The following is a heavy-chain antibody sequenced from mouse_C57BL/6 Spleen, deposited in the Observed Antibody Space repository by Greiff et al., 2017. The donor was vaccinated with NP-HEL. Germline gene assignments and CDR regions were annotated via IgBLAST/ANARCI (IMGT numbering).Heavy chain of an antibody. V-gene: IGHV5-12*01. CDR1: RFTFSDYY. J-gene: IGHJ4*01. CDR2: ISNGGGST. CDR3: ARRWLLPTFYAMDY. D-gene: IGHD2-3*01. Sequence: EVKLMESGGGLVQPGGSLKLSCAASRFTFSDYYMYWVRQTPEKRLEWVAYISNGGGSTYYPDTVKGRFTISRDNAKNTLYLQMSRLKSEDTAMYYCARRWLLPTFYAMDYWGQGTSVTVSS.